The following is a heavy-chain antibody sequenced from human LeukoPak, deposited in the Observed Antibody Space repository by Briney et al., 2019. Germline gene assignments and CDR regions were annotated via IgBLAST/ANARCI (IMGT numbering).Heavy chain of an antibody. V-gene: IGHV4-59*01. CDR1: GGSISSYY. J-gene: IGHJ4*02. D-gene: IGHD2-15*01. CDR3: ARAGTRVAATYLLKYIFDY. Sequence: PSETLSLTCTVSGGSISSYYWSWLRQPPGKGLEWIGYIYYSGSTNYNPSLKSRVTISVDTSKNQFSLKLSSVTAADTAVYYCARAGTRVAATYLLKYIFDYWGQGTLVTVSS. CDR2: IYYSGST.